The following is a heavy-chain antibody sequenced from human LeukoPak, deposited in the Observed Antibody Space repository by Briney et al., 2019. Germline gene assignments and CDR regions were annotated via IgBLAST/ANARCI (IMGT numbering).Heavy chain of an antibody. CDR3: ARGGEGYNGPGFN. D-gene: IGHD5-12*01. CDR1: GFTFSNHC. J-gene: IGHJ4*02. CDR2: MYTDGSSI. V-gene: IGHV3-74*01. Sequence: PGGSLRLSCAASGFTFSNHCMHWVRQAPGKGLVWVSRMYTDGSSINYADSVKGRFTISRDNAKNTLYLQMNSLRAEDTAVYYCARGGEGYNGPGFNWGQGTLVTVSS.